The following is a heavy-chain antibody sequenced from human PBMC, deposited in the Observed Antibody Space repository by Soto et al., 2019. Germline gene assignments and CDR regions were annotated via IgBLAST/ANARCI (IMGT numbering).Heavy chain of an antibody. D-gene: IGHD3-3*01. V-gene: IGHV3-21*01. J-gene: IGHJ4*02. CDR3: ALDRITIFGVVIFDY. Sequence: PGGSLRLSCAASGFTFSSYSMNWVRQAPGKGLEWVSSISSSSSYIYYADSVKGRFTISRDNAKNSLYLQMNSLRAEDTAVYYCALDRITIFGVVIFDYRGQRTLVTVSS. CDR2: ISSSSSYI. CDR1: GFTFSSYS.